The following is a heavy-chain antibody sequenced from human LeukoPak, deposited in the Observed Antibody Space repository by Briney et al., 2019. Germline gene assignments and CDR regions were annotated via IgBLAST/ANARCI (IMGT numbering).Heavy chain of an antibody. Sequence: PGGSLRLSCAASGFTFSSYAMSWIRQAPGKGLECVAYISRTGTTILYADSVKGRFTISRDNAKNSLYLQTNSLRGDDTAVYYCARDLVAVTPTPWYFDYWGQGTLVTVSS. D-gene: IGHD2-21*02. CDR2: ISRTGTTI. V-gene: IGHV3-11*01. CDR1: GFTFSSYA. J-gene: IGHJ4*02. CDR3: ARDLVAVTPTPWYFDY.